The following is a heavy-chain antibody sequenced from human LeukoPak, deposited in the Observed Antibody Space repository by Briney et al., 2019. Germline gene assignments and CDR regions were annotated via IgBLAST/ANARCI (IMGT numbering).Heavy chain of an antibody. Sequence: WASVKVSCKASGGTFSSYAISWVRQAPGQGLEWMGRIIPIFGTANYAQKFQGRVTITTDESTSTAYMELSSLRSEDTAVYYCARGGYDYNWFDPWGQGTLVTVSS. D-gene: IGHD5-12*01. V-gene: IGHV1-69*05. CDR2: IIPIFGTA. CDR1: GGTFSSYA. CDR3: ARGGYDYNWFDP. J-gene: IGHJ5*02.